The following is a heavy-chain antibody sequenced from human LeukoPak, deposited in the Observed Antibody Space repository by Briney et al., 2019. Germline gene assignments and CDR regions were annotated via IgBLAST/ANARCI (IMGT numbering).Heavy chain of an antibody. D-gene: IGHD3-22*01. CDR3: ARGGNHYYDSSGYLDGMDV. Sequence: PSETLSLTCTVSGGSISSYYWSWIRQPAGKGLEWIGRIYTSGSTNYNPSLKSRVTMSVDTSKNQFSLKLSSVTAADTAVYYCARGGNHYYDSSGYLDGMDVWGQGTTVTVSS. J-gene: IGHJ6*02. CDR1: GGSISSYY. CDR2: IYTSGST. V-gene: IGHV4-4*07.